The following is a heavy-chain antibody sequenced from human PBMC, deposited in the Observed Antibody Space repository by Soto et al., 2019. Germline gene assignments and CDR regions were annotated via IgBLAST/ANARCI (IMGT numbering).Heavy chain of an antibody. D-gene: IGHD6-19*01. J-gene: IGHJ5*02. Sequence: EVPLVERGGGLIQPGGSLRLSCAASGFNVIYNYMSWVRQAPGKGLEWVSIINSDGGTHYADSVRGRFTLSRDISRNTISRQTNSPRADGMAVYYCVSIAVAAGFDPWGQGTLVTVSS. CDR1: GFNVIYNY. V-gene: IGHV3-53*02. CDR2: INSDGGT. CDR3: VSIAVAAGFDP.